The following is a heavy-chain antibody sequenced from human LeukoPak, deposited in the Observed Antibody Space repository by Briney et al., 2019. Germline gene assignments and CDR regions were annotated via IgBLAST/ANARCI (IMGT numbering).Heavy chain of an antibody. V-gene: IGHV3-11*04. J-gene: IGHJ6*03. CDR2: ISSSGSTI. CDR3: ARDYASGDFWSGYFSTYYYYYYMDV. Sequence: GGSLRPSCAASGFTFSDYYMSWIRQAPGKGLEGVSYISSSGSTIYYAYSVRGRSTISRDNAKNSLYLHINSLRAEDTAVYYCARDYASGDFWSGYFSTYYYYYYMDVWGKGTTVTVSS. D-gene: IGHD3-3*01. CDR1: GFTFSDYY.